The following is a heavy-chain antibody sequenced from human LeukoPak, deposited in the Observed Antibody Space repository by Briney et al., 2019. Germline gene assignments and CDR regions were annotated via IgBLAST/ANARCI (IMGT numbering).Heavy chain of an antibody. D-gene: IGHD6-19*01. J-gene: IGHJ1*01. V-gene: IGHV3-53*05. CDR2: IYSGGST. CDR3: ARRRQVAVAGLDFQH. CDR1: GFTVSSNY. Sequence: GSLRLSCAASGFTVSSNYMSWVRQAPGKGLEWVSVIYSGGSTYYADSVKGRFTISRDNSKNTLYLQMNSLTAEDTAVYYCARRRQVAVAGLDFQHWGQGTLVTVSS.